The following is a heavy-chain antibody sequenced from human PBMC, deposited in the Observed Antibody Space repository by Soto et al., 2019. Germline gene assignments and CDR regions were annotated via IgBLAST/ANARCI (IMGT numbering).Heavy chain of an antibody. D-gene: IGHD2-8*01. CDR2: SSASNGNR. V-gene: IGHV1-18*04. Sequence: ASVKVSCKASGYTFTSYGISWVRQAPGQGLEWIGWSSASNGNRNYAQRLQGRVTMTTDTTTNTAYVQLRSLRSEDTAVYYCARDGDYCTNGVCYFDYWGQGTLVTVSS. CDR1: GYTFTSYG. CDR3: ARDGDYCTNGVCYFDY. J-gene: IGHJ4*02.